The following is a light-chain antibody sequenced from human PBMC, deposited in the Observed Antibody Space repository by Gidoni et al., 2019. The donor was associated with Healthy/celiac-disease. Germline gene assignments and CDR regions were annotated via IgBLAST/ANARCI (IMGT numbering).Light chain of an antibody. CDR3: QQYGSSRVYT. Sequence: EIVLTQSPGTLSLSPGERATLSCRASQSVSSSYLAWYQQKPGQAPRLLIYGASSRATGIPDRFSGSGSGTDFTLTISRLEPEDFAVYYCQQYGSSRVYTFXXXTKLEIK. V-gene: IGKV3-20*01. CDR2: GAS. J-gene: IGKJ2*01. CDR1: QSVSSSY.